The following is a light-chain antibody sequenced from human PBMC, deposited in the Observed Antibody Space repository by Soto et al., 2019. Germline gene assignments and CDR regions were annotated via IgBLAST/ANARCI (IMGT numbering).Light chain of an antibody. V-gene: IGLV1-44*01. CDR1: SSNIGTNT. Sequence: FVLTQPPSASGTPGQRVTISCSGSSSNIGTNTVNWYQHLPGSAPKLLIYSNNQRPSWVPDRFSGSKSGTSASLAISGLQPDGEADYYCEAWDGSLNVVLFGGGTKLTVL. J-gene: IGLJ2*01. CDR2: SNN. CDR3: EAWDGSLNVVL.